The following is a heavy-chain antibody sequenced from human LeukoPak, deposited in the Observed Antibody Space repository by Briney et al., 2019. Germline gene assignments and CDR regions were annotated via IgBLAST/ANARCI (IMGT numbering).Heavy chain of an antibody. CDR3: ARFSFRNYYGSGSPFDY. V-gene: IGHV4-39*06. CDR2: IYYSGSTYYNPSHYSGST. J-gene: IGHJ4*02. D-gene: IGHD3-10*01. Sequence: PSETLSLTCTVSGGSISSSSYYWGWIRQPPGKGLEWIGSIYYSGSTYYNPSHYSGSTYYNPSLKSRVTISVNTSKNHFALKLSSVTAADTAVYYCARFSFRNYYGSGSPFDYWGQGTLVTVSS. CDR1: GGSISSSSYY.